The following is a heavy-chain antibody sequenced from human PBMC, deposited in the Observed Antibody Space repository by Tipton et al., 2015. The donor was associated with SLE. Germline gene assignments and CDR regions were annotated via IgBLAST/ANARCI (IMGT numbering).Heavy chain of an antibody. J-gene: IGHJ4*02. CDR3: ARWVSWAVAGYYFDY. Sequence: SLRLSCAASGFTVSSNYMSWVRQAPGKGLEWVSVIYSGGSTYYADSVKGRFTISRHNSKNTLYLKRNRLSAEETAGYYCARWVSWAVAGYYFDYWGQGTLVTVSS. V-gene: IGHV3-53*04. D-gene: IGHD6-19*01. CDR2: IYSGGST. CDR1: GFTVSSNY.